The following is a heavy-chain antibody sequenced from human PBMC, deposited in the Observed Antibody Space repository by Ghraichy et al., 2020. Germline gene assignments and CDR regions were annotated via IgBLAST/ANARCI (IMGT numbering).Heavy chain of an antibody. D-gene: IGHD2-2*01. Sequence: SETLSLTCAVYGGSFSGYYWSWIRQPPGKGLEWIGEINHSGSTNYNPSLKSRVTISVDTSKNQFSLKLSSVTAADTAVYYCARWAPAGITRFDYWGQGTLVTVSS. J-gene: IGHJ4*02. V-gene: IGHV4-34*01. CDR3: ARWAPAGITRFDY. CDR1: GGSFSGYY. CDR2: INHSGST.